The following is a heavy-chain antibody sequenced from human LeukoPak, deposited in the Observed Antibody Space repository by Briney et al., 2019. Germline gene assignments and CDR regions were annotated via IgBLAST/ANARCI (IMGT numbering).Heavy chain of an antibody. CDR3: ARRTPRCGGTCYDALDV. CDR1: GYRFRSYD. CDR2: MNPDNGHT. J-gene: IGHJ3*01. D-gene: IGHD2-15*01. V-gene: IGHV1-8*01. Sequence: ASVKVSCKASGYRFRSYDINWVRQASGQEPEWVGLMNPDNGHTDFAQKFQGRVTLTSDSSIRTAYMELNSLKSEDTAVYFCARRTPRCGGTCYDALDVWGQGTMVTVSS.